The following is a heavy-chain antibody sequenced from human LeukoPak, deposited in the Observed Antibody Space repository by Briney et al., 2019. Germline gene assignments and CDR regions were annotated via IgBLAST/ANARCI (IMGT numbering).Heavy chain of an antibody. CDR1: GGSISSYY. J-gene: IGHJ4*02. CDR2: IYYSGST. V-gene: IGHV4-59*12. D-gene: IGHD3-22*01. CDR3: ARVDNYHSSGYPIDY. Sequence: PSETLSLTCTVSGGSISSYYWSWIRQPPGKGLEWIGYIYYSGSTNYNPSLKSRVTISVDTSKNQFSLKLSSVTAADTAVYYCARVDNYHSSGYPIDYWGQGTLVTVSS.